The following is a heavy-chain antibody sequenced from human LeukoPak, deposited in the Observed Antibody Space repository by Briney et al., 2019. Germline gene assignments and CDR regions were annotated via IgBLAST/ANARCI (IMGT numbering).Heavy chain of an antibody. CDR2: IYYTGAT. J-gene: IGHJ5*02. CDR3: ARLGTYDTRATLDS. D-gene: IGHD3-22*01. V-gene: IGHV4-39*01. Sequence: PSETLSLTCTVSGGSISGSYYYWGWIRQPPGQGLEYITSIYYTGATYYNPSLKSRVTISVDPSKDQFSLKLTSVTAADTAVYYCARLGTYDTRATLDSWGQGTLVTVSS. CDR1: GGSISGSYYY.